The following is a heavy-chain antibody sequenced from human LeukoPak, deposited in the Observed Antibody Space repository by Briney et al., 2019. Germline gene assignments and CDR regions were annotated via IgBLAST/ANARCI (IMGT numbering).Heavy chain of an antibody. V-gene: IGHV1-46*01. CDR2: ISPSGDST. CDR3: ATDAGYYVAGSSFDY. Sequence: ASVKVSCKPSGNTFTRNYIQWVRQAPGQGLEWRGIISPSGDSTTYAQKFQGRVTMTRDTSTRTVYMELSSLRPEDTAVDDCATDAGYYVAGSSFDYWGQGTLVTVSS. J-gene: IGHJ4*02. D-gene: IGHD3-10*01. CDR1: GNTFTRNY.